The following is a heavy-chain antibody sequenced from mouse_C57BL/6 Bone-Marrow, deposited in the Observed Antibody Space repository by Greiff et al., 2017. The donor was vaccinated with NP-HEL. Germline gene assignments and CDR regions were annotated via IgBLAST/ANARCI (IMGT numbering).Heavy chain of an antibody. CDR3: ASGLTGTGWFAY. J-gene: IGHJ3*01. CDR1: GYSITSGYY. CDR2: ISYDGSN. D-gene: IGHD4-1*01. V-gene: IGHV3-6*01. Sequence: DVKLVESGPGLVKPSQSLSLTCSVTGYSITSGYYWYWIRQFPGNKLEWMGYISYDGSNNYNPSLKNRISITRDTSKNQFFLKLNSVTTEDAATYYCASGLTGTGWFAYWGQGTLVTVSA.